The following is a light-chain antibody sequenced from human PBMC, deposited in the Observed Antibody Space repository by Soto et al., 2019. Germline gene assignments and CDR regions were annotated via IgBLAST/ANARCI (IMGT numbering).Light chain of an antibody. CDR3: CSYAGSYTWV. Sequence: QSALTQPRSVSGSPGQSVTISCTGTSSDVGGYNYVSWYEQHPVKAPKLMIYDVTKRPSGVPDRFSGSKSGNTASLPISGLQAEDAADYCCCSYAGSYTWVFGTGTKRTVL. CDR1: SSDVGGYNY. V-gene: IGLV2-11*01. CDR2: DVT. J-gene: IGLJ1*01.